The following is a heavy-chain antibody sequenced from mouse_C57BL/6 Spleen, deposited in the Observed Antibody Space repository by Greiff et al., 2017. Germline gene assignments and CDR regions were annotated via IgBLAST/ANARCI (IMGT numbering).Heavy chain of an antibody. CDR1: GFSLTSYA. Sequence: VMLVESGPGLVAPSQSLSITCTVSGFSLTSYAISWVRQPPGKGLEWLGVIWTGGGTNYNSALKARLSSSKDNSKSQVFLKMNSLQTGDTARYYCARKLYDYDGDYSAMDYWGQGTSVTVSS. J-gene: IGHJ4*01. D-gene: IGHD2-4*01. V-gene: IGHV2-9-1*01. CDR3: ARKLYDYDGDYSAMDY. CDR2: IWTGGGT.